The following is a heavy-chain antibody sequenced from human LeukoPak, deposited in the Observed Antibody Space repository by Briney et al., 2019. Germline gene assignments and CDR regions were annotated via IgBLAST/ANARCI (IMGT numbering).Heavy chain of an antibody. D-gene: IGHD3-22*01. CDR2: ISAYNGNT. CDR3: ARTSEPDYYDSSGYYLFDY. Sequence: ASVKVSCKASGYTFTSYGISWVRQATGQGLEWMGWISAYNGNTNYAQKLQGRVTMTTDTSTSTAYMELRSLRSDDTAVYYCARTSEPDYYDSSGYYLFDYWGQGTLVTVSS. J-gene: IGHJ4*02. CDR1: GYTFTSYG. V-gene: IGHV1-18*01.